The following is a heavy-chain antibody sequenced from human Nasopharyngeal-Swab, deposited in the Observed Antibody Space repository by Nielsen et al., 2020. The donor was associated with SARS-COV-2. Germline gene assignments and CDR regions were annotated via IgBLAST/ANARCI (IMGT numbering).Heavy chain of an antibody. Sequence: ASVKVSCKASGYTFTTHTLHWVRQAPGDRLEWMGWINAGNGDTKYSQKFQDRVTITWDTSANTAYMELSGLRSEDTAVFYCARQSRTAFREYYYYMDVWGKGTTVTVSS. CDR3: ARQSRTAFREYYYYMDV. J-gene: IGHJ6*03. V-gene: IGHV1-3*01. CDR1: GYTFTTHT. CDR2: INAGNGDT. D-gene: IGHD2-21*02.